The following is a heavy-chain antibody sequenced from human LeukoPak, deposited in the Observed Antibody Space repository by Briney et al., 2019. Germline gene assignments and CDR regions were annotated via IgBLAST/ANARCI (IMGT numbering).Heavy chain of an antibody. CDR3: ARGSAQPHDY. CDR1: GYTFTNYY. D-gene: IGHD2-2*01. Sequence: ASVKVSCKASGYTFTNYYTNWVRQAPGQGLEWMGWISAYNFNTIYAQNLQGRVIMTTDTSTSTAYMELRSLRYDDTAVYYCARGSAQPHDYWGQGTLVTVSS. V-gene: IGHV1-18*01. J-gene: IGHJ4*02. CDR2: ISAYNFNT.